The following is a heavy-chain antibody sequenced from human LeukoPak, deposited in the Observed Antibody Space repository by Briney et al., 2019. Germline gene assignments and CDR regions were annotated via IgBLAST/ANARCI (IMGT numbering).Heavy chain of an antibody. J-gene: IGHJ3*01. Sequence: PGGSLRLSCTTSGFTLGDYAMSWFRQAPGKGLEWVGFIRTKSYGATTDYAASVKGRFTISRDDSKSIAYLQMNSLKTEDTAVYYCTRVSYSSSWYDTFDVWGQGTMVTVYS. CDR3: TRVSYSSSWYDTFDV. CDR2: IRTKSYGATT. V-gene: IGHV3-49*03. D-gene: IGHD6-13*01. CDR1: GFTLGDYA.